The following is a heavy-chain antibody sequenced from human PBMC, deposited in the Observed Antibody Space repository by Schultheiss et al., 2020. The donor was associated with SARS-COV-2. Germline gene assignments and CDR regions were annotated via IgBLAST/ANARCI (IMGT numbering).Heavy chain of an antibody. CDR2: IYYSGST. D-gene: IGHD1-1*01. J-gene: IGHJ6*02. Sequence: SETLSLTCAVYGGSFSTYYWSWIRQHPGKGLEWIGYIYYSGSTYYNPSLKSRVTISVDTSKNQFSLKLSSVTAADTAVYYCARWKVSDWNPGGGMDVWGQGTTVTVSS. V-gene: IGHV4-59*06. CDR1: GGSFSTYY. CDR3: ARWKVSDWNPGGGMDV.